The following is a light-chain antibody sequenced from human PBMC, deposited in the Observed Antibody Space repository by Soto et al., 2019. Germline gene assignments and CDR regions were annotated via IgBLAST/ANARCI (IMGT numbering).Light chain of an antibody. CDR2: EVN. CDR1: SSDVGASIY. V-gene: IGLV2-14*01. Sequence: QSVLTRPASVSASPGQSITISCTGTSSDVGASIYVSWYQQHPDKAPKLMIYEVNNRPSGVSNRFSGSKSGNTASLTISGLQAEDEAEYYCSSYTRGITSYVFGTGTKLTVL. CDR3: SSYTRGITSYV. J-gene: IGLJ1*01.